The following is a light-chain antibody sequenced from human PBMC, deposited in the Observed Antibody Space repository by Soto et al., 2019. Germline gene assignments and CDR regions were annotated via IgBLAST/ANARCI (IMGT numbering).Light chain of an antibody. Sequence: DIQMTQSPSSLSTSVGDRFTITCRASQGISNYLAWYQQKPGKVPKLLIYAASTLQSGVPSRFSGSGSGTDFTLTISSLQPEDVATNYCQKYNSAPWTFGQGTKVEIK. CDR1: QGISNY. J-gene: IGKJ1*01. CDR3: QKYNSAPWT. CDR2: AAS. V-gene: IGKV1-27*01.